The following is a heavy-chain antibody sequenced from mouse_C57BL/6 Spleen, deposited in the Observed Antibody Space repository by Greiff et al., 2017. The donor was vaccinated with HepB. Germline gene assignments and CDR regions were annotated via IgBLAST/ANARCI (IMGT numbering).Heavy chain of an antibody. CDR1: GYTFTSYG. CDR3: ARARVTTVVATGYFDY. V-gene: IGHV1-81*01. CDR2: IYPRSGNT. Sequence: QVQLKQSGAELARPGASVKLSCKASGYTFTSYGISWVKQRTGQGLEWIGEIYPRSGNTYYNEKFKGKATLTADKSSSTAYMELRSLTSEDSAVYFCARARVTTVVATGYFDYWGQGTTLTVSS. J-gene: IGHJ2*01. D-gene: IGHD1-1*01.